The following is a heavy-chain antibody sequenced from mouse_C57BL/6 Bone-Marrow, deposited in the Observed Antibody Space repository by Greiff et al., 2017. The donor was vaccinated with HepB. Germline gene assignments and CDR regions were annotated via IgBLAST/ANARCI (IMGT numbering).Heavy chain of an antibody. CDR2: IDPSDSYT. CDR1: GYTFTSYW. CDR3: AAPDGYYYYYAMDY. D-gene: IGHD2-3*01. V-gene: IGHV1-59*01. J-gene: IGHJ4*01. Sequence: VQLQQPGAELVRPGTSVKLSCKASGYTFTSYWMHWVKQRPGQGLEWIGVIDPSDSYTNYNQKFKGKATLTVDTSSSTAYMQLSSLTSEDSAVYYCAAPDGYYYYYAMDYWGQGTSVTVSS.